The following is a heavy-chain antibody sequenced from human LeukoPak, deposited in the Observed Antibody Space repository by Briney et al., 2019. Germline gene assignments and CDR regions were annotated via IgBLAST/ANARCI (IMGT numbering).Heavy chain of an antibody. V-gene: IGHV4-4*07. J-gene: IGHJ4*02. CDR3: ARDWSGTYKDY. Sequence: SETLSLTCTVSGGSISSYYWSWIRQPAGKGLEWIGRFYTSGSTNYNPSLRSRVTVSVDTSKNQFSLKLTSVTAADTAVYYCARDWSGTYKDYWGQGTLVTVSS. CDR2: FYTSGST. CDR1: GGSISSYY. D-gene: IGHD3-3*01.